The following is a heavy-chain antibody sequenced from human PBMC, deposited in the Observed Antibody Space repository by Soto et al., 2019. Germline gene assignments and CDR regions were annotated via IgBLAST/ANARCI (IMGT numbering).Heavy chain of an antibody. CDR2: IKQDGSEK. Sequence: GSLRLSCAASGFTFSSYWMSWVRQAPGKGLEWVANIKQDGSEKYYVDSVKGRFTISRDNAKNSLYLQMNSLRAEDTAVYYCARGLQTGADIVVVPAAPRGFGYWGRGTLVTVSS. V-gene: IGHV3-7*01. CDR3: ARGLQTGADIVVVPAAPRGFGY. D-gene: IGHD2-2*01. J-gene: IGHJ4*02. CDR1: GFTFSSYW.